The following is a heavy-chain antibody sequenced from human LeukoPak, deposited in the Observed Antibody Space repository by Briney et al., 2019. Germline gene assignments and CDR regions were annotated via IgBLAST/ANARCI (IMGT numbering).Heavy chain of an antibody. CDR1: GFTFSSYG. V-gene: IGHV3-7*01. CDR2: IKQDGSEK. CDR3: ARAGQEWFGELGFDQ. J-gene: IGHJ4*02. D-gene: IGHD3-10*01. Sequence: GRSLRLSCAASGFTFSSYGMHWVRQAPGKGLEWVANIKQDGSEKNYVESVKGRFTISRDNAKNSLYLQTNSLRAEDTAVYYCARAGQEWFGELGFDQWGQGTLVIVSS.